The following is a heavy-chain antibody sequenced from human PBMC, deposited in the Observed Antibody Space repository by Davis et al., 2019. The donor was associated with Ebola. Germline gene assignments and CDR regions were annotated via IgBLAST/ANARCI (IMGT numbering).Heavy chain of an antibody. CDR1: GGSISSYY. CDR2: IYYNGST. J-gene: IGHJ6*03. Sequence: SETLSLTCTVSGGSISSYYWSWIRQPPGKGLEWIGYIYYNGSTNYNPSLKSRVTISVDTSKNQFSLKLSSVTAADTAVYYCAREAGELGGDLYYNYYYMDVWGKGTTVTVSS. D-gene: IGHD1-26*01. V-gene: IGHV4-59*01. CDR3: AREAGELGGDLYYNYYYMDV.